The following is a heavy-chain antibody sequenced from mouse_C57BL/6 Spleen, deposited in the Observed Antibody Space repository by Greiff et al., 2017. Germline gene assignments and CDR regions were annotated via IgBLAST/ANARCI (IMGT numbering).Heavy chain of an antibody. J-gene: IGHJ2*01. Sequence: VQGVESGPGLVQPSPSLSITCTVSGFSLTSYGVHWVRQSPGKGLEWLGVIWSGGSTDYNAAFISRLSISKDNSKSQVFFKMNSLQAYDTAIYYCASLRTDFDYWGQGTTLTVAS. V-gene: IGHV2-2*01. CDR2: IWSGGST. D-gene: IGHD4-1*01. CDR1: GFSLTSYG. CDR3: ASLRTDFDY.